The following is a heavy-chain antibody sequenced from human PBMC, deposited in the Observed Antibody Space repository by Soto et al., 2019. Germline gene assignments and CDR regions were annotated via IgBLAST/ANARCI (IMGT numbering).Heavy chain of an antibody. D-gene: IGHD6-6*01. J-gene: IGHJ4*02. CDR3: ARGKWYSSSSPTDY. V-gene: IGHV3-23*01. CDR2: ISGSGGST. Sequence: EVQLLESGGGLVQPGGSLRLSCAASGFTFSSYAMSWVRQAPGKGLEWVSAISGSGGSTYYADSMKGRFTISRDNSKNTLYLQMNSLRAEDTAVYYCARGKWYSSSSPTDYWGQGTLVTVSS. CDR1: GFTFSSYA.